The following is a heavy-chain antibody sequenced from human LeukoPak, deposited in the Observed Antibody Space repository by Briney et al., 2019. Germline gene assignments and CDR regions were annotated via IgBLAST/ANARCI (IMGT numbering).Heavy chain of an antibody. D-gene: IGHD4-17*01. CDR1: GFTFSSYS. V-gene: IGHV3-21*04. CDR3: ARGWDGDYAGYFEY. CDR2: ISSSSSYI. J-gene: IGHJ4*02. Sequence: PGGSLRLSCAASGFTFSSYSMNWVRQAPGKGLEWVSSISSSSSYIYYADSVKGRFTISRDNAKNSLYLQMNSLRAEDTALYYCARGWDGDYAGYFEYWGQGTLVTVSS.